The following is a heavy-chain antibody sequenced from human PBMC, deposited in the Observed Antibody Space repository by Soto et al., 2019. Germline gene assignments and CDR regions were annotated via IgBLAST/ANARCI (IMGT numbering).Heavy chain of an antibody. J-gene: IGHJ3*01. D-gene: IGHD6-19*01. CDR3: AYSTGWYRHDV. CDR1: GDSISNSRW. Sequence: QVQLQESGPGLVKPSGTLSLTCAVSGDSISNSRWWTWVRQPPGKGLEWIGDIFHSGDTNYNPSLKSRVFISVDKSQNQFSLKVNSVTAAETAVYYCAYSTGWYRHDVWGQGTVVTVSS. CDR2: IFHSGDT. V-gene: IGHV4-4*02.